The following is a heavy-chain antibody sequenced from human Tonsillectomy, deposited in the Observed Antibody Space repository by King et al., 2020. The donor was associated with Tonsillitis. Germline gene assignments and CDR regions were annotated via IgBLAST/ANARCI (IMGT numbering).Heavy chain of an antibody. CDR3: AKTRVGYCSGGSCYRTTYYFEY. J-gene: IGHJ4*02. D-gene: IGHD2-15*01. Sequence: VQLVESGGGLVQPGGSLRLSCAASGFTFSSYAMSWVRQAPGKGLEWVSAFSGSGCSTYYADSVKGRFTISRDNSKNTLYLQRNSLRAEDTAAYYCAKTRVGYCSGGSCYRTTYYFEYWGQGTLVTVSS. V-gene: IGHV3-23*04. CDR2: FSGSGCST. CDR1: GFTFSSYA.